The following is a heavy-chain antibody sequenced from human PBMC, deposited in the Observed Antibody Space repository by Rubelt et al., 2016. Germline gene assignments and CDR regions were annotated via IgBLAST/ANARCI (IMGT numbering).Heavy chain of an antibody. CDR2: INPNSGGT. D-gene: IGHD3-22*01. CDR1: GYTFTGYY. V-gene: IGHV1-2*02. J-gene: IGHJ4*02. Sequence: QVQLVQSGAEVKKPGASVKVSCKASGYTFTGYYMHWVRQAPGQGLEWMGWINPNSGGTNYAQKLQGRVTMTRDTSISTAYMELSRLSSDDTAVYYCARFAIGGHSSGYLFDYWGQGTLVTVSS. CDR3: ARFAIGGHSSGYLFDY.